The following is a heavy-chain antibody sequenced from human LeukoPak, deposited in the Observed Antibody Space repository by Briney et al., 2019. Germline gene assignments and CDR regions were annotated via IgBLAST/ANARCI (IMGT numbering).Heavy chain of an antibody. CDR1: GFTFSDYY. Sequence: GGSLRLSCAASGFTFSDYYMSWIRQAPGKGLEWVSYISSSGSTIYYADSVKGRFTISRDNAKNSLYLQMNSLRAEDTAVYYCARDSAYSSSPRAFDIWGQGTMVTVSS. CDR3: ARDSAYSSSPRAFDI. J-gene: IGHJ3*02. V-gene: IGHV3-11*01. CDR2: ISSSGSTI. D-gene: IGHD6-6*01.